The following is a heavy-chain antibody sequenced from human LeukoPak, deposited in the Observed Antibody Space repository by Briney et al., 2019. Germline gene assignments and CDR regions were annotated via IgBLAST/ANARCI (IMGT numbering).Heavy chain of an antibody. CDR2: INHSGST. CDR1: GGSFSGYY. CDR3: ARAGVPAATRYYYYYYGMDV. Sequence: SETLSLTCAVYGGSFSGYYWSWIRQPPGKGLEWIGEINHSGSTNYNPSLKSRVTISVDTSKNQFSLKLSSVTAADTAVHYCARAGVPAATRYYYYYYGMDVWGQGTTVTVSS. J-gene: IGHJ6*02. V-gene: IGHV4-34*01. D-gene: IGHD2-2*01.